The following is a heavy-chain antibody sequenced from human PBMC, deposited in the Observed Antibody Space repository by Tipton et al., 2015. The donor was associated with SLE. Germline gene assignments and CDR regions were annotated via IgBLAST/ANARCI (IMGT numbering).Heavy chain of an antibody. V-gene: IGHV4-59*01. CDR3: AGGLAVAGTRDY. CDR1: GVSFSSYY. Sequence: LRLSCIVSGVSFSSYYWSWIRQSPGKRLEWIGYVFYTGSTKYNPSLDSRVTISVDTSKNQFSLKLGSVTAADTAIYYCAGGLAVAGTRDYWGQGTLVTVSS. D-gene: IGHD6-19*01. J-gene: IGHJ4*02. CDR2: VFYTGST.